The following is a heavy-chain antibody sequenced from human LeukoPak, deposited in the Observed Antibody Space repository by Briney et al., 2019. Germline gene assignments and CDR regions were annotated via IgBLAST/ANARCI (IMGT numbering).Heavy chain of an antibody. CDR3: AKGGKWDVTPFDC. CDR1: GFTFTSYS. V-gene: IGHV3-23*01. D-gene: IGHD1-26*01. CDR2: ISGGGGST. J-gene: IGHJ4*02. Sequence: GGSLRLSCAASGFTFTSYSMNWVRQAPGKGLEWVSTISGGGGSTYYADSVKGRFTISRDNSKNTLYLQVNSLRAEDTAVYYCAKGGKWDVTPFDCWGQGTLVTVSS.